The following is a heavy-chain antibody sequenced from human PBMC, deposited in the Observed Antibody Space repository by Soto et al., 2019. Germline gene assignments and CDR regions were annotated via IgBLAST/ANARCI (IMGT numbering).Heavy chain of an antibody. J-gene: IGHJ4*02. CDR2: IYYSGTT. CDR1: GFSIGSNNW. Sequence: SETLSLTCAVSGFSIGSNNWWGWIRQPPGKGLEWIGNIYYSGTTQFNPSLKSRVTMSIDGAGNQFSLRLSSVTAADTAVYYCARKERKPAAIWNWGQGTLVTSPQ. CDR3: ARKERKPAAIWN. D-gene: IGHD2-2*01. V-gene: IGHV4-28*01.